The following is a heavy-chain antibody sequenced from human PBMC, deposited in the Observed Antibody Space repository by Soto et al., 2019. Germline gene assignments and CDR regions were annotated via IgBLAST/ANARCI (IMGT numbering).Heavy chain of an antibody. Sequence: EGSLRRSCVASGCTFRNHAMTWVRQAPGKGLEWVSGISGSGTMKYYADSVRGHFIISRENAKNTLHLQMDNLRVEDTAVYYCAKEAEENEQVPIPGDNWGQGTLVTVSS. V-gene: IGHV3-23*01. J-gene: IGHJ4*02. CDR3: AKEAEENEQVPIPGDN. CDR2: ISGSGTMK. CDR1: GCTFRNHA. D-gene: IGHD2-2*02.